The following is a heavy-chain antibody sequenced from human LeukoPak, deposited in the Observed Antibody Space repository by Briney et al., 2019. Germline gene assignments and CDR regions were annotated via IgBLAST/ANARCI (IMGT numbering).Heavy chain of an antibody. J-gene: IGHJ1*01. CDR3: AKDKGEQPEYFQH. CDR1: GFTFDDYA. Sequence: GRSLRLSCAASGFTFDDYAMHWVRQAPGKGLERVSGISWNSGSIGYADSVKGRFTISRDNAKNSLYLQMNSLRAEDTALYYCAKDKGEQPEYFQHWGQGTLVTVSS. CDR2: ISWNSGSI. V-gene: IGHV3-9*01. D-gene: IGHD1-26*01.